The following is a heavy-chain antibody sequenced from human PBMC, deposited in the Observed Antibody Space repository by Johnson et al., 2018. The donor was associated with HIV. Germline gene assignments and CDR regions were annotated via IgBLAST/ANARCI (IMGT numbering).Heavy chain of an antibody. J-gene: IGHJ3*02. Sequence: VQLVESGGGLVQPGGSLRLSCAASGFTFSSYAMSCVRQAPGKGLEWVSGISGSGGSTYFADSVKGRFTISSDNSKNTLYRQMNSLRAEDTALYFLAKDWAWSNWNGRAFDIWGQGTMVTVSS. D-gene: IGHD1-1*01. CDR1: GFTFSSYA. CDR2: ISGSGGST. CDR3: AKDWAWSNWNGRAFDI. V-gene: IGHV3-23*04.